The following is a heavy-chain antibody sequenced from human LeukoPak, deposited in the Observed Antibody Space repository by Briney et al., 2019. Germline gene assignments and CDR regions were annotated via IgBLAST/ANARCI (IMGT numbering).Heavy chain of an antibody. J-gene: IGHJ4*02. Sequence: GGSLRLSCAASGFTFDDYGMSWVRQAPGKVLEWVSGINWNGGSTGYADSVKGRFTISRDNAKNSLYLQMNSLRAEDTALYYCARDRRGHMTTAFDYWGQGTLVTVSS. CDR1: GFTFDDYG. D-gene: IGHD4-11*01. V-gene: IGHV3-20*04. CDR2: INWNGGST. CDR3: ARDRRGHMTTAFDY.